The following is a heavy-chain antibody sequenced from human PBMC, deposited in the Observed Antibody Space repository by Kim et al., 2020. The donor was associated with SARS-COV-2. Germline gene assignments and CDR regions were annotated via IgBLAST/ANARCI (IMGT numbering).Heavy chain of an antibody. Sequence: SETLSLTCAVYGGSFSGYYWSWIRQPPGKGLEWIGEINHSGSTNYNPSLKSRVTISVDTSKNQFSLKLSSVTAADTAVYYCARDPGIAANWFDPWGQGTLVTVSS. CDR2: INHSGST. CDR3: ARDPGIAANWFDP. J-gene: IGHJ5*02. CDR1: GGSFSGYY. V-gene: IGHV4-34*01. D-gene: IGHD6-13*01.